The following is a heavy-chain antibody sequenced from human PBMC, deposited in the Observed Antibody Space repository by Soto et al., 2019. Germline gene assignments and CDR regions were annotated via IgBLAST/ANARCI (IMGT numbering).Heavy chain of an antibody. V-gene: IGHV5-51*01. CDR2: IYPGDSDT. J-gene: IGHJ3*02. CDR1: GYNFTNYY. CDR3: ARGGQQLAAFDI. D-gene: IGHD6-13*01. Sequence: LGESLKISCKGSGYNFTNYYIAWVRQMPGKGLEWTGIIYPGDSDTRYSPSFQGQVTISADKSISTAYLQWSSLQASDTAMFYCARGGQQLAAFDIWGQGTMVTVSS.